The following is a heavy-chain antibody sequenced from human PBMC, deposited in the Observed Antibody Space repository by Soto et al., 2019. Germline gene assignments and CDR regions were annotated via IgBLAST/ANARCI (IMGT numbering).Heavy chain of an antibody. CDR2: IKSKPDGGTT. D-gene: IGHD6-13*01. CDR3: TTRHSWAFDI. J-gene: IGHJ3*02. CDR1: GFTFSNAW. Sequence: EVQLVESGGGLVKPGGSLRLSCAASGFTFSNAWMNWVRQAPGKGLEWVGRIKSKPDGGTTDYAAPVKGSCTISREDSKNTLYLQMNSLKTEDTAVYYCTTRHSWAFDIWRQGTMVTVSS. V-gene: IGHV3-15*07.